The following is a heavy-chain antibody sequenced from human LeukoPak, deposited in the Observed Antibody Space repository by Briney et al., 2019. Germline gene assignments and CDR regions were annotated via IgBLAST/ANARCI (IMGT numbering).Heavy chain of an antibody. CDR2: ISGSGGST. CDR1: GFTFSSYA. CDR3: AKDPSVAPAANWFDP. J-gene: IGHJ5*02. Sequence: GGSLRLSCAASGFTFSSYAMSWVRQAPGKGLEWVSAISGSGGSTYYADSVKGRFTISRDNSKNTLYLQMNSLRAEDTAVYYCAKDPSVAPAANWFDPWGQGTLVTVSS. V-gene: IGHV3-23*01. D-gene: IGHD2-2*01.